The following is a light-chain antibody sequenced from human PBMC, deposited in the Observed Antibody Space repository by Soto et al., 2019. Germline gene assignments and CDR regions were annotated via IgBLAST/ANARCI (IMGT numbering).Light chain of an antibody. V-gene: IGKV1-39*01. CDR2: TSS. CDR1: QSIGRN. Sequence: DIQMTQSPASLSASVGERVTISCRASQSIGRNLNWYQQEPGKAPTLLIFTSSSLQSGVPSRFSGSGSGTDFILTISSLQPEDFATYYCQQSYSTPPTFGQGTKVDI. J-gene: IGKJ1*01. CDR3: QQSYSTPPT.